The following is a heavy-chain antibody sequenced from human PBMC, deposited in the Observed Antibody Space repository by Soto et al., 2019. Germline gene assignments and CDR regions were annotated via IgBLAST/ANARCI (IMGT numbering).Heavy chain of an antibody. V-gene: IGHV4-34*01. J-gene: IGHJ3*02. CDR3: ARGLPFGVVVIQGVNAFDI. Sequence: PSETLSLTCAVYCGSFSGYYWSWIRQPPGKGLEWIGEINHSGSTNYNPSLKSRVTISVDTSKNQFSLKLSSVTAADTAVYYCARGLPFGVVVIQGVNAFDIWGQGTMVTVS. CDR1: CGSFSGYY. CDR2: INHSGST. D-gene: IGHD2-15*01.